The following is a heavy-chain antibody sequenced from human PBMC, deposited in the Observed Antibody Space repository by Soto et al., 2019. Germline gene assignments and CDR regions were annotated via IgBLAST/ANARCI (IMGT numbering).Heavy chain of an antibody. CDR3: AKDAPHYSGSYSDY. J-gene: IGHJ4*02. V-gene: IGHV3-30*18. Sequence: GGSLRLSCAASGFTFSSYGMHWVRQAPGKGLEWVAVISYDGSNKYYADSVKGRFTISRDNSKNTLYLQMNSLRAEDTAVYYCAKDAPHYSGSYSDYWGQGTRVTVSS. CDR2: ISYDGSNK. CDR1: GFTFSSYG. D-gene: IGHD1-26*01.